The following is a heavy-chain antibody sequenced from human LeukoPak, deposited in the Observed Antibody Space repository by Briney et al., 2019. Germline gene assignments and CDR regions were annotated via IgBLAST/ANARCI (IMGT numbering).Heavy chain of an antibody. D-gene: IGHD3-22*01. CDR3: ARAHLRYDSSGYDDYFDY. CDR1: GGTFSSYA. J-gene: IGHJ4*02. V-gene: IGHV1-46*01. Sequence: ASVKVSCKASGGTFSSYAISWVRQAPGQGLEWMGIINPSGGSTSYAQKFQGRVTMTRDMSTSTVYMELSSLRSEDTAVYYCARAHLRYDSSGYDDYFDYWGQGTLVTVSS. CDR2: INPSGGST.